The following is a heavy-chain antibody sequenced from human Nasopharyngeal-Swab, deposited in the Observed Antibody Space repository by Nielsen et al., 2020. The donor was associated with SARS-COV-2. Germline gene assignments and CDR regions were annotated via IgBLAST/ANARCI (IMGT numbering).Heavy chain of an antibody. CDR1: GFTFSSYA. V-gene: IGHV3-30*04. CDR2: ISYDGSNK. D-gene: IGHD5/OR15-5a*01. Sequence: GGSLRLSCAASGFTFSSYAMHWVRQAPGKGLEWVAVISYDGSNKYYADSVKGRFTISRDNSKNTLYLQMNSLRAEDTAVYYCAKGGPSTYYYFGLDVWGQGTTVNVSS. J-gene: IGHJ6*02. CDR3: AKGGPSTYYYFGLDV.